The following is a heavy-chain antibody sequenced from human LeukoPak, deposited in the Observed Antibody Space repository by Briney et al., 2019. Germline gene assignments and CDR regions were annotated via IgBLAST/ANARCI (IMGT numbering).Heavy chain of an antibody. Sequence: SETLSLTCTVSGGSITSYYWGCIRQPPRKGLEWIGYIYYSGSTKYKPSLKSRVTISVDTSKNQFSLKLSSVTAADTAVYYCARGRFLDAFDIWGQGTMVTVSS. CDR3: ARGRFLDAFDI. J-gene: IGHJ3*02. CDR2: IYYSGST. D-gene: IGHD3-3*01. CDR1: GGSITSYY. V-gene: IGHV4-59*01.